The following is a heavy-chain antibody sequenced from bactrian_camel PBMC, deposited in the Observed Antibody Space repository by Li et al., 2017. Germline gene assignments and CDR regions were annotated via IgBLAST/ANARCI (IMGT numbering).Heavy chain of an antibody. CDR3: AAGTRIIVGDYCDGITD. J-gene: IGHJ4*01. V-gene: IGHV3-2*01. D-gene: IGHD3*01. CDR2: IYSDGSNT. CDR1: GFTFSSSY. Sequence: VQLVESGGGLVQPGGSLRLSCAASGFTFSSSYMSWVRQAPGKGLEWVSSIYSDGSNTYYADPVKGRFTISRDNAKNTVYLQMNSLKSEDTALYYCAAGTRIIVGDYCDGITDWGQGTQVTVS.